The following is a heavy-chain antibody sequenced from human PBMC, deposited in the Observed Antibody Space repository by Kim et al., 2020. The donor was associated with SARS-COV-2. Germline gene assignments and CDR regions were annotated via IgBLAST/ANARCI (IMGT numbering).Heavy chain of an antibody. J-gene: IGHJ2*01. CDR3: AKVKVITMVREDDWYFDL. CDR1: GFTFSSYG. Sequence: GGSLRLSCAASGFTFSSYGMHWVRQAPGKGLEWVAVISYDGSNKYYADSVKGRFTISRDNSKNTLYLQMNSLRAEDTAVYYCAKVKVITMVREDDWYFDLWGRGTLVTVSS. CDR2: ISYDGSNK. V-gene: IGHV3-30*18. D-gene: IGHD3-10*01.